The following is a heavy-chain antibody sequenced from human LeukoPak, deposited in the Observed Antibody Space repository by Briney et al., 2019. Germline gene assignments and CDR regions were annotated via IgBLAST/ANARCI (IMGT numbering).Heavy chain of an antibody. CDR1: GFTFSSYG. Sequence: GGSLRLSCAASGFTFSSYGMYWARQAPGKGLEWAAFIRYDGSNKYYADSVKGRFTISRDNSKNTLYLQMNSLRAEDTAVYYCARACSSTSCYHQGSFDYWGQGTLVTVSS. CDR2: IRYDGSNK. V-gene: IGHV3-30*02. CDR3: ARACSSTSCYHQGSFDY. D-gene: IGHD2-2*01. J-gene: IGHJ4*02.